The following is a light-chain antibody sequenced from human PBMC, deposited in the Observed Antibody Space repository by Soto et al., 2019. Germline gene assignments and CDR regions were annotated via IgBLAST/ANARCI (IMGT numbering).Light chain of an antibody. CDR3: SSYASSTTRV. J-gene: IGLJ1*01. CDR2: DVS. CDR1: SSDVGDYNY. V-gene: IGLV2-14*01. Sequence: QSALTQPASVSGSPGQPITISCTGTSSDVGDYNYVSWYQQHPGKAPKLMIYDVSNRPSGVSNRFSGSKSGSTASLTISGLQAEDEADYYCSSYASSTTRVFGTGTKLTVL.